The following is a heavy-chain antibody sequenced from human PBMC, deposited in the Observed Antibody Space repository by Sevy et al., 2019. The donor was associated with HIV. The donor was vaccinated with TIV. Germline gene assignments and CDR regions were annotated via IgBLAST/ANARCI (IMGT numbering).Heavy chain of an antibody. Sequence: GESLRLSCAASGFTFSSYAMSWVRQAPGKGLEWVSAISGSGGSTYYADSVKGRFTISRDNSKNTLYLQMNSLRAEDTAVYYCAKGSNRVAGPLIYYYYYMDVWGKGTTVTVSS. CDR3: AKGSNRVAGPLIYYYYYMDV. V-gene: IGHV3-23*01. J-gene: IGHJ6*03. CDR2: ISGSGGST. D-gene: IGHD6-19*01. CDR1: GFTFSSYA.